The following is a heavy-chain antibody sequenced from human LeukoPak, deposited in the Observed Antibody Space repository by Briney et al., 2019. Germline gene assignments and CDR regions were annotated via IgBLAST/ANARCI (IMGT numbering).Heavy chain of an antibody. Sequence: ASVTVSCKVSGYTLTELSMHWVGQAPGKGREGMGGFDPEDGETIYAQKLQGRVTMTTDTSTSTAYMELRSLRSDDTAVYYCARGPNIAAATSPRFDYWGQGTLVTVSS. CDR2: FDPEDGET. CDR3: ARGPNIAAATSPRFDY. J-gene: IGHJ4*02. D-gene: IGHD6-13*01. V-gene: IGHV1-24*01. CDR1: GYTLTELS.